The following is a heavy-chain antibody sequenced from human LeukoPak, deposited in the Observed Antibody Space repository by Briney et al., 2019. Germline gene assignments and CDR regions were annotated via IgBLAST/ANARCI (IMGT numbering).Heavy chain of an antibody. V-gene: IGHV3-23*01. CDR1: GFIFRTYG. J-gene: IGHJ4*02. D-gene: IGHD2-21*01. Sequence: QPGGSLRLSCAASGFIFRTYGMNWVRQAPGKGLEYVSGITAGGGNTYYGDSLKGRFTISRDDSKDTLFLQMNSLRVEDTAVCYCAKGMYGVGGALDYWGRGSLVTVSS. CDR2: ITAGGGNT. CDR3: AKGMYGVGGALDY.